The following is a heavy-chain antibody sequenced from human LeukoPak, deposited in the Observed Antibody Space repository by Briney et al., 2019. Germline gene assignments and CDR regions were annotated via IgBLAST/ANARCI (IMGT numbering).Heavy chain of an antibody. V-gene: IGHV3-11*04. Sequence: GGSLRLSCAASGFTFSDYYMSWLRQAPGKGLEWVSYISSSGSTIYYADSVKGRFTISRDNAKNSLYLQMNCLRAEDTAVYYCASPAAGSSGYSYGFSHWGQGTLVTVSS. CDR3: ASPAAGSSGYSYGFSH. D-gene: IGHD5-18*01. CDR2: ISSSGSTI. J-gene: IGHJ4*02. CDR1: GFTFSDYY.